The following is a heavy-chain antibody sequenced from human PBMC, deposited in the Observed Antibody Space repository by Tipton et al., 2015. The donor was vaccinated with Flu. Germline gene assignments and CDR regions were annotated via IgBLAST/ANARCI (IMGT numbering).Heavy chain of an antibody. V-gene: IGHV3-11*01. J-gene: IGHJ4*02. CDR1: GFTFSDYY. CDR2: VSSSGSTI. D-gene: IGHD1-7*01. Sequence: SLRLSCAASGFTFSDYYMSWIRQAPGKGLEWVSYVSSSGSTIYYADSVKGRFTISRDNAKNSLYLQMNSLRAEDTAVYYCARIKYNWNYGLDYWGQGTLVTVSS. CDR3: ARIKYNWNYGLDY.